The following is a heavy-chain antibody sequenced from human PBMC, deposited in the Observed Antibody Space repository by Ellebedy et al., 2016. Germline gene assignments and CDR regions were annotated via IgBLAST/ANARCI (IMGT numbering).Heavy chain of an antibody. D-gene: IGHD4-23*01. Sequence: SETLSLTCAVYGGSFSGYYWSWIRQPPGKGLEWIGEINHSGSTNYNPSLKSRVTISVDTSKNQFSLKLSSVTAADTAVYYCARGRVRGLPWWFDPWGQGTLVTVSS. CDR2: INHSGST. J-gene: IGHJ5*02. CDR1: GGSFSGYY. V-gene: IGHV4-34*01. CDR3: ARGRVRGLPWWFDP.